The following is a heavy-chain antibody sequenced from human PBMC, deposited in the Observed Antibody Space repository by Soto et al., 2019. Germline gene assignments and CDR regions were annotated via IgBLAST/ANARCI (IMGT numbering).Heavy chain of an antibody. Sequence: QVQLVQSGAEVKKPGASVKVSCKASGYTFTSYGLGWVRQATGQGLEWMGWISAYSGNTNYAQNVQGRVSMTTDTSTSTAYMELRSLRSDDTAVYYCARLTYYDILTSSLNLGLDVWGQGTTVTVSS. CDR3: ARLTYYDILTSSLNLGLDV. CDR2: ISAYSGNT. V-gene: IGHV1-18*01. D-gene: IGHD3-9*01. J-gene: IGHJ6*02. CDR1: GYTFTSYG.